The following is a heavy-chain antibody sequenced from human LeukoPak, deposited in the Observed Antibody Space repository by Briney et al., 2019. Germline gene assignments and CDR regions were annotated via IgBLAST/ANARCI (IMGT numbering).Heavy chain of an antibody. CDR1: GFTFGSYA. Sequence: GGSLRLSCAASGFTFGSYAMHWVRQAPGKGLEWVAVISYDGSNKYYADSVKGRFTISRDNSKNTLYLQMNSLRAEDTAVYYCARVPSYIANYDFWSGYYTGMGYWGQGTLATVSS. J-gene: IGHJ4*02. V-gene: IGHV3-30-3*01. D-gene: IGHD3-3*01. CDR2: ISYDGSNK. CDR3: ARVPSYIANYDFWSGYYTGMGY.